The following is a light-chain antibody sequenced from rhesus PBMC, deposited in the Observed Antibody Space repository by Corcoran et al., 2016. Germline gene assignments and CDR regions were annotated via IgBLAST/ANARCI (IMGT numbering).Light chain of an antibody. J-gene: IGKJ3*01. Sequence: DIQMTQSPSSLSASVGDRVTITSRASQGTSRFSAWYQQKPGKAPKPLNYYASNLESVFPSRFRGSGSGTEFTLPISSLQPEDFATYYCQQYNSDPFAFGPGAKLDIK. CDR2: YAS. V-gene: IGKV1-37*01. CDR3: QQYNSDPFA. CDR1: QGTSRF.